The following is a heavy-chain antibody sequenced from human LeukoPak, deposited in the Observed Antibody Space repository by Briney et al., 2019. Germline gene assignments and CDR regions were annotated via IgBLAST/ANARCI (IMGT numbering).Heavy chain of an antibody. J-gene: IGHJ4*02. CDR1: GGSISSGDYY. D-gene: IGHD1-26*01. CDR2: IYYSGST. CDR3: ARDRYSGSLHDFDY. Sequence: TSQTLSLTCTVSGGSISSGDYYWSWIRQPPGKGLEWIGYIYYSGSTYYNPSLKSRVTISVDTSKNQFSLKLSSVTAADTAVYYCARDRYSGSLHDFDYWGQGTLVTVS. V-gene: IGHV4-30-4*08.